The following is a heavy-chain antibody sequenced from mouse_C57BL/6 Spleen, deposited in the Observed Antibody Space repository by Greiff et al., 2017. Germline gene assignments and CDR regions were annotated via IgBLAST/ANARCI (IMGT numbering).Heavy chain of an antibody. J-gene: IGHJ3*01. V-gene: IGHV1-20*01. D-gene: IGHD2-3*01. CDR2: INPYNGDT. CDR1: GYSFTGYF. Sequence: EVQLQQSGPELVKPGDSVKISCKASGYSFTGYFMNWVMQSHGQSLEWIGRINPYNGDTFYNQKFKGKATLTVDKSSSTAHMELRSLTSDDSAVYYCGRREDGYTWFAYWGQGTLVTVSA. CDR3: GRREDGYTWFAY.